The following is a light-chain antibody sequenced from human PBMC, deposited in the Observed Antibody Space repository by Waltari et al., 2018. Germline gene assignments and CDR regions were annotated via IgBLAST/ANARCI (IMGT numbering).Light chain of an antibody. Sequence: QSALTQPASVSGSPGPSITLSCTGTSSHGGGYNYVSWYQQHPGKVPKLMIYDVSNRPSGVSNRFSGSKSGNTASLTISGLQAEDEADYYCSSYTSNSTVIFGGGTKLTVL. CDR2: DVS. J-gene: IGLJ2*01. V-gene: IGLV2-14*03. CDR1: SSHGGGYNY. CDR3: SSYTSNSTVI.